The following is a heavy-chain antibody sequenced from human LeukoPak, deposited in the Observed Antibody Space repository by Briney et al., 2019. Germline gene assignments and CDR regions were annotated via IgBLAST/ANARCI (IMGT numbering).Heavy chain of an antibody. D-gene: IGHD1-1*01. V-gene: IGHV4-34*01. CDR3: ARFETGSE. CDR1: GGSFSGYY. J-gene: IGHJ4*02. Sequence: SETLSLTCAVYGGSFSGYYWSWIRQPPGKGLEWIGEINHSGSTNYNPSLKSRVTISVDTSKNQFSLKLSSVTAADTAVYYCARFETGSEWGQGTLVTVSS. CDR2: INHSGST.